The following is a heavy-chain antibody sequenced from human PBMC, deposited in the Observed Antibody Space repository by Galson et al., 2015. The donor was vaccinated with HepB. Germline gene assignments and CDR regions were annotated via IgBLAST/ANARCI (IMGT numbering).Heavy chain of an antibody. J-gene: IGHJ3*02. V-gene: IGHV1-69*13. Sequence: SVKVSCKASGGTFSSYAISWVRQAPGQGLEWMGGIIPIFGTANHAQKFQGRVTITADESTSTAYMELSSLRSEDTAVYYCATGELGCTGGVCYDAFDIWGQGTMVTVSS. D-gene: IGHD2-8*02. CDR3: ATGELGCTGGVCYDAFDI. CDR1: GGTFSSYA. CDR2: IIPIFGTA.